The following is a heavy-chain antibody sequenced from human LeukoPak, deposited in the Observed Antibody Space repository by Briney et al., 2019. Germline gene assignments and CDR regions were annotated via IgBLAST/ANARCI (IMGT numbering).Heavy chain of an antibody. CDR3: ARDRDSSGLRDFDL. J-gene: IGHJ2*01. D-gene: IGHD3-22*01. V-gene: IGHV4-59*01. CDR1: GGFISSYY. Sequence: SETLSLTCTVSGGFISSYYWSWIRQPPGKGLEWIGYIYYSGNTNYNPSLKSRVSISIDTSKNRFSLQLSSVTAADTAVYYCARDRDSSGLRDFDLWGRGTLVTVSA. CDR2: IYYSGNT.